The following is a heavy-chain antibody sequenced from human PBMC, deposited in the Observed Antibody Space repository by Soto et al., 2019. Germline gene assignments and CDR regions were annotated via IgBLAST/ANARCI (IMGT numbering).Heavy chain of an antibody. J-gene: IGHJ4*02. CDR1: GFIVSGSY. CDR2: LYSDGRT. V-gene: IGHV3-53*02. D-gene: IGHD6-13*01. Sequence: EVQLVETGGGLIQPGGSLRLSCAASGFIVSGSYMSWVRQAPGKGLEWVSVLYSDGRTYYADSVKGRFTISRDNSKNTLYLQMNSLSAEDTAVYYCARCSGWYGQCYFDCWGQGTLVTVSS. CDR3: ARCSGWYGQCYFDC.